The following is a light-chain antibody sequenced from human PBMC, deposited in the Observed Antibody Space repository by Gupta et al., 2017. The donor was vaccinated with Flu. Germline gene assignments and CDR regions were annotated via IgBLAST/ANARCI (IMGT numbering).Light chain of an antibody. V-gene: IGKV4-1*01. CDR2: GAS. J-gene: IGKJ1*01. CDR3: QQYYSTMWT. CDR1: QSVLYSSNNKNY. Sequence: IVITQSPDSLAVPLGERATINCKSSQSVLYSSNNKNYLAWYQQKPGQPPKLLIYGASTRESGVPDRFSGSGSGTDFTLTISSLQAEDVAVYYCQQYYSTMWTFGQGTKVEIK.